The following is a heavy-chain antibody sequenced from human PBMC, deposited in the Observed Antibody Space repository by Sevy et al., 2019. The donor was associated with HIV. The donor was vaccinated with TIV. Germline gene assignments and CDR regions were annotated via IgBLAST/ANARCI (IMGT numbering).Heavy chain of an antibody. CDR1: GFTFSTSA. Sequence: GGSLRLSCAASGFTFSTSAMHWVHQAPGKGLEWVAVISYDGSHKYYGNSVKGRFTLSRDNSKNTLYLQMNSLRAEDTAVYYCARVPIQLGAFDIWGQGTMVTVSS. CDR3: ARVPIQLGAFDI. CDR2: ISYDGSHK. J-gene: IGHJ3*02. V-gene: IGHV3-30*04. D-gene: IGHD5-18*01.